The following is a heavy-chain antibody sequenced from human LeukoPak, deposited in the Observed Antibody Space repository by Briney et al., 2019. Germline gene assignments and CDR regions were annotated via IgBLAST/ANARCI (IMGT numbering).Heavy chain of an antibody. CDR1: GFTFSGYA. CDR3: TKDLWEVSQGSGIYH. D-gene: IGHD3-10*01. CDR2: ISGSGGST. V-gene: IGHV3-23*01. Sequence: PGGSLRLSCAASGFTFSGYAMSWVRQAPGKVLEWVSAISGSGGSTYYADSVKGRFTISRDNSKNTLYLQMSSLRDEDTAVYYCTKDLWEVSQGSGIYHWGHGPLVAVSS. J-gene: IGHJ4*01.